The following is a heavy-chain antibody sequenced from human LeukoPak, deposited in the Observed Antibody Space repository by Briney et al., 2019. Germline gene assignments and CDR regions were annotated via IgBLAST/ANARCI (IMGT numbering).Heavy chain of an antibody. CDR2: ISYDGSNK. CDR1: GFTFSSYG. J-gene: IGHJ4*02. Sequence: PGRSLRLSCAASGFTFSSYGMHWVRQAPGKGLEWVAVISYDGSNKYYADSVKGRFTISRDNSKNTLYLQMNSLRAEDTAVYYCTDLFAYWGQGTLVTVSS. V-gene: IGHV3-30*03. CDR3: TDLFAY.